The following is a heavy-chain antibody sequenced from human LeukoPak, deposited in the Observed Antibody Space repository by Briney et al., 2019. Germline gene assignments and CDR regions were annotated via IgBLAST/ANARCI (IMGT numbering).Heavy chain of an antibody. Sequence: PGGSLRLSCAASGFTFSSYGMHWVRQAPGKGLEWVAVISYDGSNKYYADSVKGRFTISRDNSKNTLYLQMNSLRAEDTAVYYCAKDWSTVTTWAIGDYWGQGTLVTVSS. CDR2: ISYDGSNK. V-gene: IGHV3-30*18. J-gene: IGHJ4*02. CDR3: AKDWSTVTTWAIGDY. CDR1: GFTFSSYG. D-gene: IGHD4-11*01.